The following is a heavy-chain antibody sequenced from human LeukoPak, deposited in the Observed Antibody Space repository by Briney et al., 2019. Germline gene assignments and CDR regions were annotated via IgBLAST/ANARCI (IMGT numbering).Heavy chain of an antibody. CDR1: GYTFTSYD. D-gene: IGHD4-11*01. CDR2: MNPNSGNT. V-gene: IGHV1-8*01. CDR3: ARDDSNYLLLYYYYGMDV. J-gene: IGHJ6*02. Sequence: ASVKVSCKASGYTFTSYDINWVRQATGQGLEWMGWMNPNSGNTGYAQKFQGRVTMTRDTSISTAYMELSRLRSDDTAVYYCARDDSNYLLLYYYYGMDVWGQGTTVTVSS.